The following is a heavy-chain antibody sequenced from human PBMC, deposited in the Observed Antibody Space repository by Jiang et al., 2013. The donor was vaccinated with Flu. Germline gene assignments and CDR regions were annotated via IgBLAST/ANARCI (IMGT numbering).Heavy chain of an antibody. CDR3: AHSSNYYDSSGPDAFDI. Sequence: TQTLTLTCTFSGFSLSTSGVGVGWIRQPPGKALEWLALIYWDDDKRYSPSLKSRLTITKDTSKNQVVLTMTNMDPVDTATYYCAHSSNYYDSSGPDAFDIWGQGTMVTVSS. CDR1: GFSLSTSGVG. D-gene: IGHD3-22*01. V-gene: IGHV2-5*02. J-gene: IGHJ3*02. CDR2: IYWDDDK.